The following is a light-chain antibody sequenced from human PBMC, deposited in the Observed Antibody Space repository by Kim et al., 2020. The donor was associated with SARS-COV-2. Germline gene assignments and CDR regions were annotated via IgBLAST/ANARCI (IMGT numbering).Light chain of an antibody. CDR3: QQYNDWPLT. V-gene: IGKV3-15*01. J-gene: IGKJ4*01. CDR2: DAS. CDR1: QSVSSK. Sequence: SVSPGERATLSCRASQSVSSKLAWYQQKPGQAPRLLIYDASTRATGVPARFSGSGSGTEFTLTISSLQSEDFAVYYCQQYNDWPLTFGGGTKVDIK.